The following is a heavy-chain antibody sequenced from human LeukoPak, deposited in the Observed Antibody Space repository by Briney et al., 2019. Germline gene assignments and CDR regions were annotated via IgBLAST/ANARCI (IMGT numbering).Heavy chain of an antibody. Sequence: PSETLSLTCTVSGGSISSYYWSWIRQPPGKGLEWIGYIYYSGSTNYNPSLKSRVTISVDTSKNQFSLKQSSVTAADTAVYYCASVKYYYDSSGYPGWFDPWGQGTLVTVSS. D-gene: IGHD3-22*01. V-gene: IGHV4-59*01. CDR2: IYYSGST. J-gene: IGHJ5*02. CDR1: GGSISSYY. CDR3: ASVKYYYDSSGYPGWFDP.